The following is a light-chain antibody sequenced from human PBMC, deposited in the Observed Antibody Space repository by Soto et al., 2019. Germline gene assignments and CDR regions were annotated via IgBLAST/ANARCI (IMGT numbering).Light chain of an antibody. J-gene: IGKJ4*01. Sequence: EIVLTQSPGTLSLSPGERATLSCRASQSLTNTDVAWYQQRPGQSPRLLIFGAAVRATGIPERFSGSGSGTEFTLTISRLEPEDFAVYFCQQYGRSPIFGGGTKVDI. CDR3: QQYGRSPI. CDR2: GAA. CDR1: QSLTNTD. V-gene: IGKV3-20*01.